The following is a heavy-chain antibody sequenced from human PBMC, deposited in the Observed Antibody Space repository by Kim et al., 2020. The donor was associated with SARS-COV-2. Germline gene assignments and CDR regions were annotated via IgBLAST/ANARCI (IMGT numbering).Heavy chain of an antibody. CDR2: INTKTGNP. D-gene: IGHD6-13*01. J-gene: IGHJ5*02. CDR1: GYTFTTYA. Sequence: ASVKVSCKASGYTFTTYAMNWVRQAPGQGLEWMGWINTKTGNPTYAQGFTGRFVFSLDTSVSTAYLQISSLKAEDTAVYYCARGMYNSSWYGVGWFDPWGQGTLVTVSS. V-gene: IGHV7-4-1*02. CDR3: ARGMYNSSWYGVGWFDP.